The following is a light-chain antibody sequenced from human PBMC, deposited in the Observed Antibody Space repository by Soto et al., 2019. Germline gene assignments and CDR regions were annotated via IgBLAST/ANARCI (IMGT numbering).Light chain of an antibody. Sequence: QSVLTQPASVSGSPGQSITISCTGTSSDVGDYNYVSWYQQHPVKAPKLMIFDVSNRPSGVSNRFSGSKSGNTASLTISGLKAEDEADYYCSSYTSSSTRVFGTGTKLTVL. CDR1: SSDVGDYNY. J-gene: IGLJ1*01. CDR3: SSYTSSSTRV. V-gene: IGLV2-14*01. CDR2: DVS.